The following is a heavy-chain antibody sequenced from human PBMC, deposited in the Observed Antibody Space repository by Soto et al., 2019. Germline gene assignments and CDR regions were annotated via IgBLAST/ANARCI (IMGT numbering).Heavy chain of an antibody. D-gene: IGHD5-18*01. CDR2: IIPIFGTA. Sequence: SVKVSCKASGGSFSSYIVSWVRQAPGQGLEWMGGIIPIFGTANYAQKFQGRVTITADESTSTAYIELSSLRSEDSAVFYCARDLIRGYSYGTLGYWGQGTLVTVSS. CDR1: GGSFSSYI. CDR3: ARDLIRGYSYGTLGY. J-gene: IGHJ4*02. V-gene: IGHV1-69*13.